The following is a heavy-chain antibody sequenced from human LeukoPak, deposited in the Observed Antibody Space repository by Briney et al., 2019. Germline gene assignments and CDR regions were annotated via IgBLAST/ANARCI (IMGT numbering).Heavy chain of an antibody. Sequence: GGSLRLSCAGSGFTFSDNFLTWIRQTPGKGLEWVAYISSSGGNIHYADSVKGRFTISRDNAKNSLFLQMNSLRGEDTAVYYCVRGRMVSTGLSSWGQGTLVSVSS. V-gene: IGHV3-11*01. CDR2: ISSSGGNI. CDR1: GFTFSDNF. J-gene: IGHJ5*02. D-gene: IGHD5/OR15-5a*01. CDR3: VRGRMVSTGLSS.